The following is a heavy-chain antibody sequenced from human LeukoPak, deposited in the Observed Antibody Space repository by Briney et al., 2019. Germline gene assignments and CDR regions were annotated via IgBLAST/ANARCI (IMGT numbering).Heavy chain of an antibody. CDR1: GYSFTNYW. CDR3: ARHSIGYYGSGYYYGMDV. CDR2: INPGDSDT. J-gene: IGHJ6*02. D-gene: IGHD3-10*01. Sequence: KGGESLKISCQGSGYSFTNYWIGWVRQMPGKGLEWMGIINPGDSDTRYSPSFQGQVTISADKSISTAYLQWSSLKASDTAMYYCARHSIGYYGSGYYYGMDVWGQGTTVTVSS. V-gene: IGHV5-51*01.